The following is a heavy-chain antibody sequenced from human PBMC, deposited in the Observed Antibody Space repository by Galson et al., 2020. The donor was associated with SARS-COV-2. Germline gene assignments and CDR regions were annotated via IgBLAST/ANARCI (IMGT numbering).Heavy chain of an antibody. CDR1: GFAFSSYT. Sequence: GGSLRLSCAASGFAFSSYTMNWVRQAPGKGLEWVASLDTSSTYIYHADSLKGRFTISRDNAENSLYLQMNSLRAEDTAVYYCARSPPASTSGTSFYFVHWGPGTQVTGSS. J-gene: IGHJ4*02. CDR3: ARSPPASTSGTSFYFVH. V-gene: IGHV3-21*01. D-gene: IGHD3-10*01. CDR2: LDTSSTYI.